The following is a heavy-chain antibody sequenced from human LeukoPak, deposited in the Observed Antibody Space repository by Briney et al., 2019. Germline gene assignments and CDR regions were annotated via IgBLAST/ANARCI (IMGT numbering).Heavy chain of an antibody. CDR2: ISYDGSNK. D-gene: IGHD3-3*01. CDR3: AKENDFWSGLTYYYYGMDV. CDR1: GFTFSSYG. Sequence: PGGSLRLSCAASGFTFSSYGMHWVRQAPGKGLEWVAVISYDGSNKYYADSVKGRFTISRDNSKNTLYLQMNSLRAEDTAVYYCAKENDFWSGLTYYYYGMDVWGQGTTVTVSS. J-gene: IGHJ6*02. V-gene: IGHV3-30*18.